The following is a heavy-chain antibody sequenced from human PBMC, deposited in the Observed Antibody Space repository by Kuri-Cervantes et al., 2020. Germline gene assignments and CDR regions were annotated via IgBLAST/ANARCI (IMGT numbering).Heavy chain of an antibody. J-gene: IGHJ3*01. Sequence: GESLKISCAASGFTFSNYGMHWVRQAPGKGLEWVALIWYDGSNKLYVDSVKGRLTISRDNSKNTLYLQMNSLRAEDTAVYYCATQPSSGLPWGQGTMVTVSS. V-gene: IGHV3-30*02. CDR1: GFTFSNYG. CDR3: ATQPSSGLP. CDR2: IWYDGSNK. D-gene: IGHD6-19*01.